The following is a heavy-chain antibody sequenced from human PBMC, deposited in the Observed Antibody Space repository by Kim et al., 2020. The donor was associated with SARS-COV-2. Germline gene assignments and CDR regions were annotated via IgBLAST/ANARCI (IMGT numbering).Heavy chain of an antibody. Sequence: GRVTISRDNAKNSLYLQMNSLRAEDTAVYYCARAGDYYDSSGYYYGAFDIWGQGTMVTVSS. CDR3: ARAGDYYDSSGYYYGAFDI. V-gene: IGHV3-11*05. J-gene: IGHJ3*02. D-gene: IGHD3-22*01.